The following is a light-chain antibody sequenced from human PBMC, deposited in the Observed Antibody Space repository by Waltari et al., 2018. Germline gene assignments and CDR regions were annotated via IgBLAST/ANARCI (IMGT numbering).Light chain of an antibody. J-gene: IGKJ3*01. Sequence: ELVLTQSPGTLSLSPGERATLSCRASQSVSSNYLAWYQQKPGQAPRLLIYGASSRATGIPDRFSGSGSGTDFTLTISRLEPEDFAVYYCQQYGTSPPLTFGPGTKVDIK. CDR3: QQYGTSPPLT. V-gene: IGKV3-20*01. CDR2: GAS. CDR1: QSVSSNY.